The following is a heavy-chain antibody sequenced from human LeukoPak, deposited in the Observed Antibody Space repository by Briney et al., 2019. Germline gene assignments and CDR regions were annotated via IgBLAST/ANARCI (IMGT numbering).Heavy chain of an antibody. J-gene: IGHJ4*02. V-gene: IGHV4-59*11. Sequence: PSETLSLTRTVSGXSISSHYWSWIRQPPGKGLEWIAYIYYTGGTMYNPSLKSRVTILMDTSKNQISLQMRSVTTADTAVYYCAGTANGGYWGQGILVTVSS. CDR3: AGTANGGY. D-gene: IGHD2-21*02. CDR1: GXSISSHY. CDR2: IYYTGGT.